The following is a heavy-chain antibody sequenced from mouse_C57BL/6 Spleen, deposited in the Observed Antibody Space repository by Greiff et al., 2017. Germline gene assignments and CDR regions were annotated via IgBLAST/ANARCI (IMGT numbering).Heavy chain of an antibody. CDR1: GFTFNTYA. D-gene: IGHD2-5*01. J-gene: IGHJ1*03. Sequence: EVQRVESGGGLVQPKGSLKLSCAASGFTFNTYAMHWVRQAPGKGLEWVARIRSKSSNYATYYADSVKDRFTISRDDSQSMLYLQMNNLKTEDTAMYYCVRDKRYSNYGGNWYFDVWGTGTTVTVSS. CDR3: VRDKRYSNYGGNWYFDV. CDR2: IRSKSSNYAT. V-gene: IGHV10-3*01.